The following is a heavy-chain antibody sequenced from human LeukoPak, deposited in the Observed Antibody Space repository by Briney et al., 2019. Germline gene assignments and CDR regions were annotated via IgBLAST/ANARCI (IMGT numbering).Heavy chain of an antibody. V-gene: IGHV3-74*01. CDR1: GFTLSSSW. J-gene: IGHJ5*02. CDR2: IKNDGSDA. Sequence: GGSLRLSCEASGFTLSSSWMHWVRQAPGKGLVWVSRIKNDGSDASYADSVKGRFTISRDNAKNTLYLQMNSLRAEDTAIYYCARPIVTTINSLDAWGQGTLVTVSS. D-gene: IGHD5-12*01. CDR3: ARPIVTTINSLDA.